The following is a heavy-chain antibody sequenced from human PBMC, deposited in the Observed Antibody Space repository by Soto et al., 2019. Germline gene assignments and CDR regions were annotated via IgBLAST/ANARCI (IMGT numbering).Heavy chain of an antibody. D-gene: IGHD3-3*01. CDR2: INHSGST. J-gene: IGHJ5*01. V-gene: IGHV4-34*01. CDR1: GGSFSGYY. CDR3: ARRVRFLEWLDDS. Sequence: PSETLSLTCAVYGGSFSGYYWSWIRQPPGKGLEWIGEINHSGSTNYNPSLKSRVTISVDTSKNQFSLKLGSVTAADTAVYYCARRVRFLEWLDDSWGPGRMVTVYS.